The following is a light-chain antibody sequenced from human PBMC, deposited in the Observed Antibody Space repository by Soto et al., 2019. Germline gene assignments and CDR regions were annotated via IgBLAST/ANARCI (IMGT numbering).Light chain of an antibody. Sequence: QSAPTQPASVSGSPGHSITISCTGTSSDVGGYNFVSWYQQKPGKAPKLLIYEVTHRPSGISDRFSGSKSGNMASLTISGLQDEDEASYYCCTYARNGLYVFGSGTKLTVL. CDR1: SSDVGGYNF. V-gene: IGLV2-14*01. CDR3: CTYARNGLYV. CDR2: EVT. J-gene: IGLJ1*01.